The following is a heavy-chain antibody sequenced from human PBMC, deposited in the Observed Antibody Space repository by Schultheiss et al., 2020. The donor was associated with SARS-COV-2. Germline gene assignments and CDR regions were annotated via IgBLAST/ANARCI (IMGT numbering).Heavy chain of an antibody. CDR2: INHSGST. J-gene: IGHJ6*03. CDR1: SGSFSGYY. CDR3: ARAGAYDFWSGADYYMDV. Sequence: SETLSLTCAVYSGSFSGYYWSWIRQPPGKGLEWIGEINHSGSTNYNPSLKSRVTISVDTSKNQFSLQLSSVTAADTAVYYCARAGAYDFWSGADYYMDVWGKGTTVTVSS. D-gene: IGHD3-3*01. V-gene: IGHV4-34*01.